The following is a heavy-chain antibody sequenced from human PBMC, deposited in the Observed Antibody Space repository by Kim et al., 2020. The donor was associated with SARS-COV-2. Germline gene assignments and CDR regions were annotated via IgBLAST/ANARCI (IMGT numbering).Heavy chain of an antibody. CDR1: GGSFSGYQ. D-gene: IGHD6-19*01. V-gene: IGHV4-34*01. CDR3: TSSGCLHQGPIGLPPGTLLQEHL. Sequence: SESLSLTCAVYGGSFSGYQWSWIRQPPGKGLEWIGEINHSGSTNYNPSLKSRVTISVDTSKNQFSLKLSSVTAADTAVYYCTSSGCLHQGPIGLPPGTLLQEHLWG. CDR2: INHSGST. J-gene: IGHJ6*01.